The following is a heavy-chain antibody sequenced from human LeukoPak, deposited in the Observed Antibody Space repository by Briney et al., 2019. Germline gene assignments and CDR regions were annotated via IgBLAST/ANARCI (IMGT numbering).Heavy chain of an antibody. V-gene: IGHV3-11*04. D-gene: IGHD3-10*01. J-gene: IGHJ4*02. CDR2: ISSSGSTI. CDR1: GGSFSSYY. CDR3: ARDGNYYGSGSDVKYYFDY. Sequence: LSLTCAVYGGSFSSYYWTWIRQAPGKGLEWVSYISSSGSTIYYADSVKGRFTISRDNAKNSLYLQMNSLRAEDTAVYYCARDGNYYGSGSDVKYYFDYWGQGTLVTVSS.